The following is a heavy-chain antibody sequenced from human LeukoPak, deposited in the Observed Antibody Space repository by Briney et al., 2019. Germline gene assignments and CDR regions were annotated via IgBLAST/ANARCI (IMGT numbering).Heavy chain of an antibody. Sequence: ASVKVSCKASGYTFTSYDVHWVRQAPGQGLEWMAIINPSGGTTSDAQKFQGRVTMTRDTSTSTVYVELSSLRSEDTAVYYCARVNRENVFGVSMDVWGQGTTVTVSS. V-gene: IGHV1-46*01. CDR3: ARVNRENVFGVSMDV. D-gene: IGHD1-14*01. CDR1: GYTFTSYD. CDR2: INPSGGTT. J-gene: IGHJ6*02.